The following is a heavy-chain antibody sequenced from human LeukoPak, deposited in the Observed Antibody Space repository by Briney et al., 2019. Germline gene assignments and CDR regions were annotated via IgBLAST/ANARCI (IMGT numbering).Heavy chain of an antibody. J-gene: IGHJ4*02. D-gene: IGHD3-10*01. CDR2: IKQDGSEK. CDR1: GFTFSSYW. V-gene: IGHV3-7*01. Sequence: GGSLRLSCAASGFTFSSYWMSWVRQAPGKGLEWVANIKQDGSEKYFVDSVKGRFTISRDNAKNSVYLQMNSLRAEDTAVYYCARSDYRRFGDCWGQGTLVIVSS. CDR3: ARSDYRRFGDC.